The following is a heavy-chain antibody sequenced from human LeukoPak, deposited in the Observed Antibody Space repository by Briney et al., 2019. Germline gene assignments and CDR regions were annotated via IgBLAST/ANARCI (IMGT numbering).Heavy chain of an antibody. V-gene: IGHV5-51*03. CDR3: ARAPGSYLDY. CDR2: IYPGDFET. D-gene: IGHD1-26*01. J-gene: IGHJ4*02. Sequence: GESLMISCKGSGYSFTSYWIAWVRQMPGKGLEWMGIIYPGDFETRYSPSFQGQVTISADKSISTAYLQWSSLKASDTAIYYCARAPGSYLDYWGQGSLVTVSS. CDR1: GYSFTSYW.